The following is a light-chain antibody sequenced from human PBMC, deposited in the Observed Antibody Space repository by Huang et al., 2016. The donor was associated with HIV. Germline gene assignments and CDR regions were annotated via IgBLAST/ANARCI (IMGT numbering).Light chain of an antibody. V-gene: IGKV1-5*03. Sequence: DIQLTQSPSTLSASVGDRLTTTCRASQNISSWLGWYQQKPGKAPKLLIYKISSLESGGPSRFSGSRCGTKFTLTINSLQPDDIGTYYCQYGETFGQGSKVEVK. CDR2: KIS. J-gene: IGKJ1*01. CDR3: QYGET. CDR1: QNISSW.